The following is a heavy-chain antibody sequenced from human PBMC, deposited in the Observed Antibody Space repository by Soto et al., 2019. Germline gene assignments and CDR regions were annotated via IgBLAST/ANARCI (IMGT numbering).Heavy chain of an antibody. CDR2: IYYSGST. CDR3: AREDSTRGIDY. D-gene: IGHD2-2*01. Sequence: SETLSLTCTVSGGSISSYYWSWIRQPPGKGLEWIGYIYYSGSTNYNPSLKSRVTISVDTSKNQFSLKLSSVTAADTAVYYCAREDSTRGIDYWGQGTLVTVSS. J-gene: IGHJ4*02. CDR1: GGSISSYY. V-gene: IGHV4-59*01.